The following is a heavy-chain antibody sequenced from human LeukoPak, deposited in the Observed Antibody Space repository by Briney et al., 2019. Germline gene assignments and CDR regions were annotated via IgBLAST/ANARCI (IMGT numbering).Heavy chain of an antibody. V-gene: IGHV3-74*03. Sequence: GGSLRLSPEAFRYTFNNYFMHWVRQAPGKGLVWVSRITSDGSGTTYADSVKGRFTISRDNAKNTLYLQMNSLRVEDTAVYYCVNLGYCTTSSCQPWGQGTLVTVSS. CDR3: VNLGYCTTSSCQP. J-gene: IGHJ4*02. CDR1: RYTFNNYF. D-gene: IGHD2-2*01. CDR2: ITSDGSGT.